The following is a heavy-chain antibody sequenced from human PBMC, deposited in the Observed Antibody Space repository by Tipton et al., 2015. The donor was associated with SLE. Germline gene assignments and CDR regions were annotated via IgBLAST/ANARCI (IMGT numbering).Heavy chain of an antibody. CDR2: IYYSGST. CDR3: ARALRGGSGRGWFDP. J-gene: IGHJ5*02. CDR1: GGSISSSSYY. Sequence: TLSLTCTVSGGSISSSSYYWGWIRQPPGKGLEWIGSIYYSGSTYDNPSLKSRVTISVDTSKNQFSLKLSSVTAADTAVYYCARALRGGSGRGWFDPWGQGTLVTVSS. D-gene: IGHD6-19*01. V-gene: IGHV4-39*01.